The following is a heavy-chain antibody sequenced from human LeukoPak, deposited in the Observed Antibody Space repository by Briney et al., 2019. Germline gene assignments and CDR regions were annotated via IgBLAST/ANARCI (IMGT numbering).Heavy chain of an antibody. J-gene: IGHJ3*02. V-gene: IGHV1-69*13. CDR2: IIPIFGTA. CDR3: AGLADYAPSGAFDI. CDR1: GYTFTSYG. D-gene: IGHD4-17*01. Sequence: SVKVSCKASGYTFTSYGISWVRQAPGQGLEWMGGIIPIFGTANYAQKFQGRVTITADESTSTAYMELSSLRSEDTAVYYCAGLADYAPSGAFDIWGQGTMVTVSS.